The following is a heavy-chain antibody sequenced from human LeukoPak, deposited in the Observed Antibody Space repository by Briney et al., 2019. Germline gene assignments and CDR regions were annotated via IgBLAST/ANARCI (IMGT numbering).Heavy chain of an antibody. J-gene: IGHJ4*02. CDR3: XXXXXSFAYGGPYY. D-gene: IGHD3-16*01. CDR1: RFTFSDYL. Sequence: HPGGSLRLSCAASRFTFSDYLMTWVRQAPGKGLEWVANIKQDGSEKNYMRSVKGRFTISRDNAKNLLYLQMNSLRGEDTAVHYXXXXXXSFAYGGPYYWGQGTLVTVSS. CDR2: IKQDGSEK. V-gene: IGHV3-7*01.